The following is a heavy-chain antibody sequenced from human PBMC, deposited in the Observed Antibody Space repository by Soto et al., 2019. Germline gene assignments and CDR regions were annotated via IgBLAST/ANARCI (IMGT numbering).Heavy chain of an antibody. CDR2: IYYSGST. J-gene: IGHJ4*02. CDR1: CGSISNRSDY. CDR3: ARLMIRFGGVIVAIDY. V-gene: IGHV4-39*01. Sequence: SELQSLPWTVFCGSISNRSDYRGWIRQTPGKGLEWIGSIYYSGSTYYNPSLKSRVTISVDTSKNQFSLKLSSVTAADTAVYYCARLMIRFGGVIVAIDYWGQGTLVTVS. D-gene: IGHD3-16*02.